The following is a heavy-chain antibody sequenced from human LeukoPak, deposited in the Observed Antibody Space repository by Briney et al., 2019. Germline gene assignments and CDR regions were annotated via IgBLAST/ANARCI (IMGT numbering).Heavy chain of an antibody. CDR3: AKDRDGGTRTRPKGLDS. CDR1: GFTFNNYA. Sequence: GGSLRLSCAASGFTFNNYAMSWGRQAPGKGLEWVSAVSASGGTTYYADSVKGRFTISRDNSKSTLYLQMNSLRAEDTAIYYCAKDRDGGTRTRPKGLDSWGQGTLVTVSS. CDR2: VSASGGTT. J-gene: IGHJ5*01. D-gene: IGHD1-7*01. V-gene: IGHV3-23*01.